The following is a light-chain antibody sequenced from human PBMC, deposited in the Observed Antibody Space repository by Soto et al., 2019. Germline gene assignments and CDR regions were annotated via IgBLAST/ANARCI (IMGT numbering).Light chain of an antibody. J-gene: IGKJ4*01. Sequence: VMTRSPATLSVSPGERATLSCRASESVSSNLAWYQHKPGQAPRLLIYTASTRATGVPARFSGTGSGTEFTLTISSLQSDDFAVYSCQQYYRWTLTFGGGTK. CDR3: QQYYRWTLT. V-gene: IGKV3-15*01. CDR2: TAS. CDR1: ESVSSN.